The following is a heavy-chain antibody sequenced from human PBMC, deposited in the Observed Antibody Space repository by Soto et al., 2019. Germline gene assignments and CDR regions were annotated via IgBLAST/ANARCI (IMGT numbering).Heavy chain of an antibody. CDR2: INAANGDT. J-gene: IGHJ5*02. V-gene: IGHV1-3*01. D-gene: IGHD6-13*01. CDR3: VRRHVSATGIDWFDP. Sequence: GSVKGLCKASGYPLHSLGFHLVAQAPRQKAEWIGWINAANGDTKYTPKFQGRVTITRDTSASTAYMELSSLRSEDTAVYYCVRRHVSATGIDWFDPWGQGTLVTVSS. CDR1: GYPLHSLG.